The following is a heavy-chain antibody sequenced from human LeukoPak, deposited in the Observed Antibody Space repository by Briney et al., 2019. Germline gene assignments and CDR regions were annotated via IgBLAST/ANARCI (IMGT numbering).Heavy chain of an antibody. J-gene: IGHJ6*02. CDR3: ARDTYDILTGYFSDTTYYGMDV. V-gene: IGHV3-7*01. D-gene: IGHD3-9*01. Sequence: PGGSLRLSCAASGFTFSDFYMSWVRQAPGKGLEWVANINKNRSEKKYVDSVKGRFTISRDNAKNSLYLQMNSLRAEDTAVYYCARDTYDILTGYFSDTTYYGMDVWGQGTTVTVSS. CDR1: GFTFSDFY. CDR2: INKNRSEK.